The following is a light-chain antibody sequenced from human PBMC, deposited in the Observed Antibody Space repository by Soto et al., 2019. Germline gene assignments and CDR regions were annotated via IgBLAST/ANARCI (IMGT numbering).Light chain of an antibody. CDR3: QQYGSSRT. CDR1: QSVGTW. V-gene: IGKV1-5*01. J-gene: IGKJ1*01. CDR2: DAS. Sequence: DIQMTQSPSTPSASVGDRVTITCRASQSVGTWLAWYQQKPGKPPTLLIYDASNLESGVPSRFSGSGSGAEFTLTISRLEPEDFAVYYCQQYGSSRTFSQGTKVDIK.